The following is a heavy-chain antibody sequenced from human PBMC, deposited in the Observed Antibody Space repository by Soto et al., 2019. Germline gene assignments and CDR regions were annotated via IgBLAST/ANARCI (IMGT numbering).Heavy chain of an antibody. CDR2: IYYSGST. J-gene: IGHJ4*02. Sequence: SETLSLTCTFSCGSIISYYWSWIRQPPGKGLEWIGYIYYSGSTNYNPSLKSRVTISVDTSKNQFSLKLSSVTAADTAVYYCVRSPYYSNFDYWGQGTLVTVSS. D-gene: IGHD4-4*01. CDR3: VRSPYYSNFDY. V-gene: IGHV4-59*01. CDR1: CGSIISYY.